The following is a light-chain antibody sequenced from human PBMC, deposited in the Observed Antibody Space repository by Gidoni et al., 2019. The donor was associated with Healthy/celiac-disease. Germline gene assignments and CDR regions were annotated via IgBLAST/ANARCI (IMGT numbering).Light chain of an antibody. CDR2: DAS. J-gene: IGKJ2*01. CDR3: QQSYSNLYT. V-gene: IGKV1-39*01. CDR1: QSISSY. Sequence: LQITHSPSSLSASVGDRVTITCRASQSISSYLTWYQQKPGKAPKLLIYDASSLQSGVPSRFSGSGSGTDFTLTISSLQTEDFANYYCQQSYSNLYTFXQXTKLEIK.